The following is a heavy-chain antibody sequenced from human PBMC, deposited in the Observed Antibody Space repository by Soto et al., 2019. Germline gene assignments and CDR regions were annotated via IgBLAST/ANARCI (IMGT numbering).Heavy chain of an antibody. CDR3: ARLNDNYDGSGNGFDY. Sequence: GGSLRLSCAASGFTFSSYAMSWVRQAPGKGLEWVSAISGSGGSTYYADSVKGRFTISRDNSKYTLYLQMNSLRAEDTAVYYCARLNDNYDGSGNGFDYWGQGTLVTVSS. D-gene: IGHD2-15*01. CDR2: ISGSGGST. J-gene: IGHJ4*02. V-gene: IGHV3-23*01. CDR1: GFTFSSYA.